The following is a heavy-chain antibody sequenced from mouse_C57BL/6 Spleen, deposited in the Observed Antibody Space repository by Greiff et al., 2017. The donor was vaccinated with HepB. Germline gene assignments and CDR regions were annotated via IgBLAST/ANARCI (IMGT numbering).Heavy chain of an antibody. J-gene: IGHJ3*01. Sequence: EVQVVESGGGLVKPGGSLKLSCAASGFTFSDYGMHWVRQAPEKGLEWVAYISSGSSTIYYADTVKGRFTISRDNAKNTLFLQMTSLRSEDTAMYYCARQYYYGSSYSWFAYWGQGTLVTVSA. D-gene: IGHD1-1*01. V-gene: IGHV5-17*01. CDR1: GFTFSDYG. CDR2: ISSGSSTI. CDR3: ARQYYYGSSYSWFAY.